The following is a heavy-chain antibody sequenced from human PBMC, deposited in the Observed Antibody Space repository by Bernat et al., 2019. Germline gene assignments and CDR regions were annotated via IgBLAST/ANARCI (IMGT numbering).Heavy chain of an antibody. Sequence: EVQLVESGGGLVKPGGSLRLSCAASGFTFSSYSMNWVRQAPGKGLEWVSSISSSSSYIYYADSVKGRFTISRDNAKNSLYLQMNSLRAEDTAVYYCARDTDPLGSGWYDYWGQGTLVAVSS. CDR2: ISSSSSYI. V-gene: IGHV3-21*01. D-gene: IGHD6-19*01. CDR1: GFTFSSYS. CDR3: ARDTDPLGSGWYDY. J-gene: IGHJ4*02.